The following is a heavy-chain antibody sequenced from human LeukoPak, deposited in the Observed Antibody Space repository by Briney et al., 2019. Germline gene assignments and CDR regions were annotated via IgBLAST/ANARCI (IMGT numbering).Heavy chain of an antibody. CDR1: GGSFSGYY. Sequence: SETLSLTCAVYGGSFSGYYWSWIRQPPGKGLEWIGEINHSGSTNYNPSLKSRVTISVDTSKNQFSLKLSSVTAADTAVYYCARGLCHRSSWYTLGYYFDYWGQGTLVTVSS. V-gene: IGHV4-34*01. D-gene: IGHD6-13*01. CDR3: ARGLCHRSSWYTLGYYFDY. CDR2: INHSGST. J-gene: IGHJ4*02.